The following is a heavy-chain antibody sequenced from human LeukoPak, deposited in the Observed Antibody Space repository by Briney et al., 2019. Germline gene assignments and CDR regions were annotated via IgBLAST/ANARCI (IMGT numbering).Heavy chain of an antibody. Sequence: GGSLRLSCAASGFTFSSYSMNWVRQAPGKGLEWVSSISSSSSYIYYADSVKGRFTISRDNSKNTLYLQMNSLRAEDTAVYYCAKGPRPYSSPNSFDYWGQGTLVTVSS. J-gene: IGHJ4*02. CDR1: GFTFSSYS. CDR2: ISSSSSYI. V-gene: IGHV3-21*04. CDR3: AKGPRPYSSPNSFDY. D-gene: IGHD6-13*01.